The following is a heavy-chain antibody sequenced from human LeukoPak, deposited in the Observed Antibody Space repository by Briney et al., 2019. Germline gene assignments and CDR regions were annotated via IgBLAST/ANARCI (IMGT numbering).Heavy chain of an antibody. V-gene: IGHV4-38-2*02. Sequence: SETLSLTCTVSGYSIRSGYYWGWIRQPPGKGLEWIGSIYHSGSTNYNPSLKSRVTISVDKSKNQFSLKLSSVTAADTAVYYCARMPTLAYSSSAREFDYWGQGTLVTVSS. CDR1: GYSIRSGYY. D-gene: IGHD6-6*01. CDR2: IYHSGST. CDR3: ARMPTLAYSSSAREFDY. J-gene: IGHJ4*02.